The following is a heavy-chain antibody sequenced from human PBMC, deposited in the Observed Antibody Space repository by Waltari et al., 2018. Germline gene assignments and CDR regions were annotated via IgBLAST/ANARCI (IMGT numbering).Heavy chain of an antibody. CDR3: ARDSLDYGGWFDS. J-gene: IGHJ5*01. D-gene: IGHD4-17*01. Sequence: EVELVESGGGLIQPGGSLRLPCAAADLPNGIFYINWVRQVPGKGRGWVPRVGPTTETEYTDSVKGRFSVSRDDSTNTVHLQMNSLRADDTAIYYCARDSLDYGGWFDSWDQGAPVTVSS. CDR2: VGPTTET. CDR1: DLPNGIFY. V-gene: IGHV3-53*01.